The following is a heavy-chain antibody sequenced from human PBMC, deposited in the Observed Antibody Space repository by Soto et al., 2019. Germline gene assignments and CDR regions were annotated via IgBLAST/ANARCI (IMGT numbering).Heavy chain of an antibody. CDR1: GFPFSTYW. Sequence: XGSLRLSCSASGFPFSTYWMHWVRQAPGKGPVWVSRINNDGSTTRYADSVKGRFTISRDNAKNTLYLQMNSLRAEDTAVYYCASQGLYYYGLDVWGQGTTVTVSS. J-gene: IGHJ6*02. CDR2: INNDGSTT. V-gene: IGHV3-74*01. CDR3: ASQGLYYYGLDV.